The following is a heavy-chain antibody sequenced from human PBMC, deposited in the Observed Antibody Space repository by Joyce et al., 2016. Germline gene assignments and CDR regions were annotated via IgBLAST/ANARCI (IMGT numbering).Heavy chain of an antibody. CDR2: IYSGGRT. CDR3: ARGGYYGSGRPWMDV. J-gene: IGHJ6*02. V-gene: IGHV3-53*01. D-gene: IGHD3-10*01. CDR1: GFSVSRKY. Sequence: EVQLVESGGGLIQPGGSLRLSCAASGFSVSRKYLSWVRQAPGKGREWVSIIYSGGRTAYADSVNGRFTISRDSSKNTVTLQMNSLRVEDTAVYYCARGGYYGSGRPWMDVWGQGTTVTVSS.